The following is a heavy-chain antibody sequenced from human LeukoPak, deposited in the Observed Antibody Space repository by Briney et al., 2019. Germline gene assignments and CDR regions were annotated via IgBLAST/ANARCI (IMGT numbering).Heavy chain of an antibody. CDR1: GGSISSYH. CDR3: ARGGSSWQSFDY. V-gene: IGHV4-4*07. CDR2: IYTSGST. D-gene: IGHD6-13*01. J-gene: IGHJ4*02. Sequence: SEILSLTCTVSGGSISSYHWSWIRQAAGKGLQWIGRIYTSGSTDYNPSLKTRLTMSVDTSKNQFSLKLSSVTAADTAVYYCARGGSSWQSFDYWGQGTLVTVSS.